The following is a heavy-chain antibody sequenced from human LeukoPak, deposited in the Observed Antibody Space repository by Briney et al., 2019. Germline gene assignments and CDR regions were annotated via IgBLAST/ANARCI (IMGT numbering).Heavy chain of an antibody. V-gene: IGHV3-33*01. CDR3: ARDSSRYCSSTSCYGAFDI. J-gene: IGHJ3*02. CDR1: GFTFSSYG. CDR2: IWYDGSNK. D-gene: IGHD2-2*01. Sequence: GGSLRPSCAASGFTFSSYGMHWVRQAPGKGLEWVAVIWYDGSNKYYADSVKGRFTISRDSSKNTLYLQMNSLRAEDTAVYYCARDSSRYCSSTSCYGAFDIWGQGTMVTVSS.